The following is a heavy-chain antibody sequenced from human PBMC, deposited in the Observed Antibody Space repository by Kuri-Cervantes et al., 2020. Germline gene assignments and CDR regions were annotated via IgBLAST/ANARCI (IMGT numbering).Heavy chain of an antibody. CDR1: RGTFSSYA. CDR2: IIPIFGTA. J-gene: IGHJ4*02. V-gene: IGHV1-69*13. Sequence: SVKVSCKASRGTFSSYAISWVRQAPGQGLEWTGGIIPIFGTANYAQKFQGRVTITADESTSTAYMELRSLRSDDTAVYYCSRVPHPPILRFLEWLLYLDYWGQGTLVTVSS. CDR3: SRVPHPPILRFLEWLLYLDY. D-gene: IGHD3-3*01.